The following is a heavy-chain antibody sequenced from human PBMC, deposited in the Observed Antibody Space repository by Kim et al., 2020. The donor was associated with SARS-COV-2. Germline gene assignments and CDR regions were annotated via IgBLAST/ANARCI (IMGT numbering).Heavy chain of an antibody. CDR3: ARAPTPPYDSSGYYFFGVGSGDGSDAFDI. Sequence: ASVKVSCKASGYTFTSYAMHWVRQAPGQRLEWMGWINAGNGNTKYSQKFQGRVTITRDTSASTAYMELSSLRSEDTAVYYCARAPTPPYDSSGYYFFGVGSGDGSDAFDIWGQGTMVTVSS. D-gene: IGHD3-22*01. V-gene: IGHV1-3*01. CDR1: GYTFTSYA. CDR2: INAGNGNT. J-gene: IGHJ3*02.